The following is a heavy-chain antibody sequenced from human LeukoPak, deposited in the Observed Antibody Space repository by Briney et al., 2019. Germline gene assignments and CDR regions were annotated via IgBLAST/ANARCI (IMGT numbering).Heavy chain of an antibody. CDR2: MNPNSGNT. Sequence: ASVKVSCKASGYTFTSYGISWVRQATGQGLEWMGWMNPNSGNTGYAQKFQGRVTITRNTSISTAYMELSSLRSEDTAVYYCARRLDDFWSGYSSEYYFDYWGQGTLVTVSS. V-gene: IGHV1-8*03. CDR1: GYTFTSYG. J-gene: IGHJ4*02. CDR3: ARRLDDFWSGYSSEYYFDY. D-gene: IGHD3-3*01.